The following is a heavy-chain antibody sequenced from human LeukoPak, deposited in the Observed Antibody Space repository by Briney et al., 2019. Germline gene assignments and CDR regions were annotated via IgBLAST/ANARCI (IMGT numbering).Heavy chain of an antibody. CDR1: GGSISSYY. CDR3: ARLGAAAGAY. D-gene: IGHD6-13*01. V-gene: IGHV4-59*08. CDR2: IYYSGST. Sequence: SETPSLTCTVSGGSISSYYWSWIRQPPGKGLEWIGYIYYSGSTNYNPSLKSRVTISVDTSKNQFSLKLSSVTAADTAVYYCARLGAAAGAYWGQGTLVTVSS. J-gene: IGHJ4*02.